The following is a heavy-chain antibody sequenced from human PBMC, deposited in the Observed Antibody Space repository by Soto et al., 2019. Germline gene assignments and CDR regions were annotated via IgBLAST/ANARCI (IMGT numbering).Heavy chain of an antibody. D-gene: IGHD5-12*01. V-gene: IGHV3-30-3*01. Sequence: GGSLRLSCAASGFTFSSYAMHWVRQAPGKGLEWVAVISYDGSNKYYADSVKGRFTISRDNSKNTLYLQMNSLRAEDTAVYYCARDNGGYDFGVAFDYWGQGTLVTVSS. CDR2: ISYDGSNK. CDR3: ARDNGGYDFGVAFDY. CDR1: GFTFSSYA. J-gene: IGHJ4*02.